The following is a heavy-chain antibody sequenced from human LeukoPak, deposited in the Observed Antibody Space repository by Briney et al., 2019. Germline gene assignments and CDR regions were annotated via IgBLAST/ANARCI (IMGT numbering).Heavy chain of an antibody. V-gene: IGHV4-59*08. D-gene: IGHD4-23*01. CDR3: ARHLRWSTDAFDI. CDR1: GGSISSYY. J-gene: IGHJ3*02. CDR2: IYYSGST. Sequence: SETLSLTCTVSGGSISSYYWSWIRQPPGKGLEWIGYIYYSGSTNYNPSLKSRVTISVDTSKNQFSLKLSSLTAADTAVYYCARHLRWSTDAFDIWGQGTMVTVSS.